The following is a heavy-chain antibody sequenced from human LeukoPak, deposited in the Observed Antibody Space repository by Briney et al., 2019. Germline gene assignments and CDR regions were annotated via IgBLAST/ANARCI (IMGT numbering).Heavy chain of an antibody. CDR2: IYSGVPT. Sequence: PSETLPLTCTTSGVSINRFYWSWVRQPPGKGLEWIGNIYSGVPTYFNPSLKSRVTISVDTSKNQFSLNLTSVTAADTAMYYCVPTTGWPGFDYWGQGILVTVSS. V-gene: IGHV4-4*09. CDR3: VPTTGWPGFDY. D-gene: IGHD1-1*01. J-gene: IGHJ4*02. CDR1: GVSINRFY.